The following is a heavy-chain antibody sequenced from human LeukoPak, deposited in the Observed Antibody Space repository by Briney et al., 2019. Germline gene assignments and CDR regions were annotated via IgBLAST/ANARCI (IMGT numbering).Heavy chain of an antibody. V-gene: IGHV3-21*01. D-gene: IGHD3-22*01. CDR1: GFTFSSYS. J-gene: IGHJ4*02. CDR3: ARDREFDYYDSSGYDLFDY. CDR2: ISSSSSYI. Sequence: PGGSLRLSCAASGFTFSSYSMNWVRQAPGKGVEWVSSISSSSSYIYYADSVKGRFTISRDNAKNSLYLQMNSLRAEDTAVYYCARDREFDYYDSSGYDLFDYWGQGTLVTVSS.